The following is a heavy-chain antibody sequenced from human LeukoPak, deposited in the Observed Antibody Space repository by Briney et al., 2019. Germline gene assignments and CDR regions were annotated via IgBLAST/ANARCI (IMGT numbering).Heavy chain of an antibody. D-gene: IGHD6-6*01. V-gene: IGHV3-43D*03. J-gene: IGHJ6*03. Sequence: SGGSLRLFCAASGFTFDDYAMHWVRQAPGKALEWVSLISWDGGSTYYADSVKGRFTISRDNGKNSLYLQMNSLRAEDTALYYCAKDEAPTAGYYYMDVWGKGTTVTVSS. CDR3: AKDEAPTAGYYYMDV. CDR2: ISWDGGST. CDR1: GFTFDDYA.